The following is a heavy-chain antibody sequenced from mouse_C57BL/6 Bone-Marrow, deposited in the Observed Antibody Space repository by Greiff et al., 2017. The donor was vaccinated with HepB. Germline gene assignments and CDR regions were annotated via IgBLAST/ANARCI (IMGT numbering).Heavy chain of an antibody. Sequence: VQLQQSGAELARPGASVKLSCKASGYTFTSYGISWVKQRTGQGLEWIGEIYPRSGKTYYNEKFKGKATLTADKSSSTAYMELRSLTSEDSAVYFCARFGGLLRYFDVWGTGTTVTVSS. CDR2: IYPRSGKT. CDR3: ARFGGLLRYFDV. CDR1: GYTFTSYG. J-gene: IGHJ1*03. V-gene: IGHV1-81*01. D-gene: IGHD2-3*01.